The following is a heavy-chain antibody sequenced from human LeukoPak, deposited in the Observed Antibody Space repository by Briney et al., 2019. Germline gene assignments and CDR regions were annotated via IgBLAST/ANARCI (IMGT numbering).Heavy chain of an antibody. CDR1: GFPFSSYG. J-gene: IGHJ4*02. V-gene: IGHV3-30*03. CDR2: ISNDGNNK. CDR3: ARDGGDKTAYYGDQFDC. D-gene: IGHD3-9*01. Sequence: GGSLRLSCAASGFPFSSYGMHWVRQAPGKGLEWVAAISNDGNNKFYADSVKGRFTISRDNPKNTMNLQMNGLRPEDTAVYYCARDGGDKTAYYGDQFDCWGQGTLVTVSS.